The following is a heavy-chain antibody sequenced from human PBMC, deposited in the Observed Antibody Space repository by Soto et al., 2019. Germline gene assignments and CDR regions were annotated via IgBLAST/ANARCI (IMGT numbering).Heavy chain of an antibody. D-gene: IGHD6-19*01. CDR3: ARHPMEQWLVRGYFDY. CDR2: VYYSGST. J-gene: IGHJ4*02. CDR1: GDSISNTNW. V-gene: IGHV4-4*02. Sequence: SETLSLTCAVSGDSISNTNWWSWVRQPPGKGLEWIGEVYYSGSTYYNPSLKSRVTMSVDTSKNQFSLSLSSVTAADTAVYYCARHPMEQWLVRGYFDYWGQGTLVTVSS.